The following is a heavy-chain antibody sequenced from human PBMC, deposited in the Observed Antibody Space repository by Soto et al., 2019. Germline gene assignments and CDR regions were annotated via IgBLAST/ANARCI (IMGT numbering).Heavy chain of an antibody. CDR3: ARYTYGLDY. CDR1: GGSVSSGYYY. J-gene: IGHJ4*02. V-gene: IGHV4-61*01. D-gene: IGHD5-18*01. Sequence: QVQLQESGPGLVKPSETLSLTCTVSGGSVSSGYYYWSWIRQPPKKGLEWIGYTYHTGSTNFNPSLNSRVTLSADTSKHQFSLKLSSMTAADSAVYYCARYTYGLDYWGQGTLVTVSS. CDR2: TYHTGST.